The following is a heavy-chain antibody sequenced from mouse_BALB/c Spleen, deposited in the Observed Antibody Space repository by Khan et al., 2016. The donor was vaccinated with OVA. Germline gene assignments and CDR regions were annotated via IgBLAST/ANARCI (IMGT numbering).Heavy chain of an antibody. J-gene: IGHJ3*01. V-gene: IGHV1S132*01. CDR2: IFPGTGTT. Sequence: QVQLQQSGAELVKPGASVQLSCKTSGYTFTSYWIQWVTQRPGQGLGWIGQIFPGTGTTYFTENFKGKATLTVDTSSTTAYMQLNSLTVADSAVYFCARGYFGNYAFVFWGQATLVTVS. CDR3: ARGYFGNYAFVF. D-gene: IGHD2-1*01. CDR1: GYTFTSYW.